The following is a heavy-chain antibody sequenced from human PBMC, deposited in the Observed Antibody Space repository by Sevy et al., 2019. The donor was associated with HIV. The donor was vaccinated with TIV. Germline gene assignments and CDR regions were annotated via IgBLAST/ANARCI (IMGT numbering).Heavy chain of an antibody. CDR1: GFTFNIYS. D-gene: IGHD2-8*01. J-gene: IGHJ4*02. V-gene: IGHV3-23*01. CDR2: LSFGCGKI. Sequence: GGSLRLSCAASGFTFNIYSMSSVRQTPGKGLEWVATLSFGCGKINHADSVKGRFTMSRDDSKNAVYLQMNNLRVEDTAIYYCAREGCTKPHDYWGQGTLVTVSS. CDR3: AREGCTKPHDY.